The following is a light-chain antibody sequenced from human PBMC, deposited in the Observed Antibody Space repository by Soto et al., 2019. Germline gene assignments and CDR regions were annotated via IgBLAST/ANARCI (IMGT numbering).Light chain of an antibody. V-gene: IGLV2-14*01. Sequence: QSALTQPASVSGSPGQSITISCTGTSSDVGDYNYVSWYLQHPGKAPKLMLYDVSNRPSGISNRFSGSKSGNTASLTISGLQAEDEADYYCSSYTSSSTLFGAGPKLTVL. CDR1: SSDVGDYNY. J-gene: IGLJ1*01. CDR3: SSYTSSSTL. CDR2: DVS.